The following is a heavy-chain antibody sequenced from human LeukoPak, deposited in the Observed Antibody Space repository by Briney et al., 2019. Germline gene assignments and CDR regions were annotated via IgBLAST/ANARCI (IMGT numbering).Heavy chain of an antibody. V-gene: IGHV3-15*01. J-gene: IGHJ4*02. CDR1: GFTFSNAW. CDR3: TGPLTDPVPPDY. D-gene: IGHD3-9*01. Sequence: GGSLRLSCAASGFTFSNAWMSWVRQAPGKGLEWVGRIKSKTDGGTTDYAAPVKGRFTISRDDSKNTLYLQMNSLKTEDTAVYYCTGPLTDPVPPDYWGQGTLVTVSS. CDR2: IKSKTDGGTT.